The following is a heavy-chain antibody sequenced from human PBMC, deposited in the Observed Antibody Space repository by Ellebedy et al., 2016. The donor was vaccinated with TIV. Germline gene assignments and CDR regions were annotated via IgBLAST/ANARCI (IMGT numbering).Heavy chain of an antibody. V-gene: IGHV3-23*01. CDR1: GITFSSYA. Sequence: GESLKISCAASGITFSSYAMNWVRQAPGKGLEWVSGISGSGGTTFYADSVKGRFTISRDNSKNTLYLQMNSLRVDDAAIYYCASSAYWGQGTLVTVSS. CDR2: ISGSGGTT. J-gene: IGHJ4*02. CDR3: ASSAY.